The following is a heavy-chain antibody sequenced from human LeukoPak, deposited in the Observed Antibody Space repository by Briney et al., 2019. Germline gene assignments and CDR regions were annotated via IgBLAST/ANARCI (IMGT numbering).Heavy chain of an antibody. Sequence: GKSLKISCKGSGYSFTNYWIGWVRQMPGKGLEWMGIIYLGDSHTRYSPSFQGQVTISADKSISTAYLQWSSLKASDTAMYYCARGLWSGYNYFAYWGQGTLVTVSS. CDR2: IYLGDSHT. CDR3: ARGLWSGYNYFAY. CDR1: GYSFTNYW. D-gene: IGHD3-3*01. V-gene: IGHV5-51*01. J-gene: IGHJ4*02.